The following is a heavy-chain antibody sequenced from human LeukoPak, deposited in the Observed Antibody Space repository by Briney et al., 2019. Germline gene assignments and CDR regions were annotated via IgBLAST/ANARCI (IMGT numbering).Heavy chain of an antibody. V-gene: IGHV3-23*01. CDR3: AKEVSVSRWLLLGDYFDY. Sequence: GGSLRLSCAASGSTFSSYAMSWVRQAPGKGLEWVSAISGSGGSTYYADSVKGRFTISRDNSKNTLYLQMNSLRAEDTAVYYCAKEVSVSRWLLLGDYFDYWGQGTLVTVSS. CDR2: ISGSGGST. D-gene: IGHD2-15*01. J-gene: IGHJ4*02. CDR1: GSTFSSYA.